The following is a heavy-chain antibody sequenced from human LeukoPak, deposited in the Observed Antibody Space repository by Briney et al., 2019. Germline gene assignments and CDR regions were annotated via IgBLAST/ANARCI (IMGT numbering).Heavy chain of an antibody. D-gene: IGHD2-21*01. V-gene: IGHV4-31*01. CDR1: GGSISSDGYY. CDR2: IYDSGRS. CDR3: ARDSDSGPRGHDY. J-gene: IGHJ4*02. Sequence: PSQTLSLTCTVSGGSISSDGYYWSWIRQHPGKGLEWIMCIYDSGRSYYNPSLKSLVTISVDTSKNQFSLKLNSVTAADTAVYYCARDSDSGPRGHDYWGQGTLVTV.